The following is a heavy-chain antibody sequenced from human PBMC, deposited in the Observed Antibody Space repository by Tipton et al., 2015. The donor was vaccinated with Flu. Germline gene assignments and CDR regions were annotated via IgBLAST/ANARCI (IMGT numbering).Heavy chain of an antibody. V-gene: IGHV4-39*07. J-gene: IGHJ3*02. CDR1: GGSISGSSYY. Sequence: TLSLTCTVSGGSISGSSYYWGWIRQPPGKGLEWIGSIYYSGSTYYNPSLKSRVTISVDTSKNQFSLKLSSVTAADTAVYYCASYYGSGSNAFDIWGQGTMVTVSS. D-gene: IGHD3-10*01. CDR2: IYYSGST. CDR3: ASYYGSGSNAFDI.